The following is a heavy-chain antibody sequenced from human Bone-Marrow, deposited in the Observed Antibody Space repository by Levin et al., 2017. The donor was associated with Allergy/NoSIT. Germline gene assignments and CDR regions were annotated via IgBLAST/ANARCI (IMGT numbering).Heavy chain of an antibody. D-gene: IGHD2-8*01. CDR1: GFTFSSYS. V-gene: IGHV3-21*01. J-gene: IGHJ4*02. CDR3: ARDSSLCTNGVCYGVY. CDR2: ISSSSSYI. Sequence: GGSLRLSCAASGFTFSSYSMNWVRQAPGKGLEWVSSISSSSSYIYYADSVKGRFTISRDNAKNSLYLQMNSLRAEDTAVYYCARDSSLCTNGVCYGVYWGQGTLVTVSS.